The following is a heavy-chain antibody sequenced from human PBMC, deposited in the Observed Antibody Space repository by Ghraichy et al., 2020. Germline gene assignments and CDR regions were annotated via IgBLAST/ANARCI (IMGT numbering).Heavy chain of an antibody. J-gene: IGHJ4*02. CDR2: ISGSGGST. CDR3: AKDQSGSSTHYFDY. Sequence: GGSLRLSCAASGFTFSTYAMSWVRQAPGKGLEWVSAISGSGGSTYYADSVTGRFTISRDNSKNTLYLQMNSLRAEDTAKYYCAKDQSGSSTHYFDYWGQGTLVTVSS. V-gene: IGHV3-23*01. D-gene: IGHD1-26*01. CDR1: GFTFSTYA.